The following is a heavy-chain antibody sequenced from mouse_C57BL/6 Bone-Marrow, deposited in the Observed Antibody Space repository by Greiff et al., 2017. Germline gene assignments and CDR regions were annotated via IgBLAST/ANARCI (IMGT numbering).Heavy chain of an antibody. CDR2: INPSNGGT. CDR3: AREIYYDYLFAD. D-gene: IGHD2-4*01. V-gene: IGHV1-53*01. Sequence: VQLQQPGTELVKPGASVKLSCTASGYTFTSYWMHWVKQRPGQGLEWIGNINPSNGGTNYNEKFKSKATLTVDKSSSTAYMQLSSLTSEDSAVYYCAREIYYDYLFADWGQGTLVTVSA. CDR1: GYTFTSYW. J-gene: IGHJ3*01.